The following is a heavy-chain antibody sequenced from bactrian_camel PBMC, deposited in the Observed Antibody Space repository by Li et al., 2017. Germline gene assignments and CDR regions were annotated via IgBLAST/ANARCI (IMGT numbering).Heavy chain of an antibody. V-gene: IGHV3S63*01. D-gene: IGHD2*01. Sequence: VQLVESGGGSVQAGETLRLSCTASGFSFDDSDVGWFRQAPGKEREGVAGIDSAGRTMYADSVKDRFTIPRDYEKKTLYLQMDTLKPEDAAMYYCASGLDTILVISNVTLYEFAYYYWGQGTQVTAS. J-gene: IGHJ4*01. CDR1: GFSFDDSD. CDR3: ASGLDTILVISNVTLYEFAYYY. CDR2: IDSAGRT.